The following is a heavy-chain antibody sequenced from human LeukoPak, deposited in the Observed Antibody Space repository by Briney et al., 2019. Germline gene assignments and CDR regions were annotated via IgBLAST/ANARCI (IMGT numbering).Heavy chain of an antibody. D-gene: IGHD3-22*01. Sequence: PGGSLRLSCAASGFTFSSYAMSWVRQAPGKGLEWVSAISGSGGSTYYADSVKGRFTISRDNSKNTLYLQMNSLRAEDTAVYYCAREYYYDSSGPDAFDIWGQGTMVTVSS. V-gene: IGHV3-23*01. CDR2: ISGSGGST. J-gene: IGHJ3*02. CDR1: GFTFSSYA. CDR3: AREYYYDSSGPDAFDI.